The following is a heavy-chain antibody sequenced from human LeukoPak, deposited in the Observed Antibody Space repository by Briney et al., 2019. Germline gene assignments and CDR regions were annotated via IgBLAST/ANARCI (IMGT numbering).Heavy chain of an antibody. CDR2: ISAYNGNT. Sequence: ASVKVSCKASGYTFTSYGISWVRQAPGQGLEWMGWISAYNGNTKYAQRLQGRVTMTTDTSTSTAYMELRSLRSDDAAVYYCARVRPYENIAAAGGIDYLVQGSLVTVSS. CDR3: ARVRPYENIAAAGGIDY. CDR1: GYTFTSYG. J-gene: IGHJ4*02. D-gene: IGHD6-13*01. V-gene: IGHV1-18*01.